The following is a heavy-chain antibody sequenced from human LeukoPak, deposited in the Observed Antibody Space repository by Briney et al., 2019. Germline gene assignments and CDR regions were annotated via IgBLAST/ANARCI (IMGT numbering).Heavy chain of an antibody. J-gene: IGHJ4*02. Sequence: GGSLRLSCAASGFTFSTYGIQWVRQAPGKGLEWVAFIRYDGSNKYYSDSVKGRFTISRDNSKNTLYLQMNSLRAEDTAVYYCAKDNYDYGDYDGGDYWGQGTLVTVSS. D-gene: IGHD4-17*01. CDR2: IRYDGSNK. CDR3: AKDNYDYGDYDGGDY. V-gene: IGHV3-30*02. CDR1: GFTFSTYG.